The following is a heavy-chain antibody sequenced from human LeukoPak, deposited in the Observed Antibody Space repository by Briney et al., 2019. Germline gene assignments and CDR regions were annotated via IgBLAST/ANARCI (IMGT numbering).Heavy chain of an antibody. Sequence: SQTLSLTCAISGDSVSSNTATWNWFRQSPSRGLEWLGRMYYRSKYYNDYAVSVKSRITISPDTSKNQFSLQLNSVIPEDTAVYYCVKGGYAYYYYMDVWGKGTTVTVSS. CDR3: VKGGYAYYYYMDV. J-gene: IGHJ6*03. CDR1: GDSVSSNTAT. V-gene: IGHV6-1*01. D-gene: IGHD2-15*01. CDR2: MYYRSKYYN.